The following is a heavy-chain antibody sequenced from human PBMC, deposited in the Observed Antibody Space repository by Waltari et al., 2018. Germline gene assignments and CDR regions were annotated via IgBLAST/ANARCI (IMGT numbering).Heavy chain of an antibody. CDR2: IRRKAYGGTT. J-gene: IGHJ3*02. D-gene: IGHD4-17*01. Sequence: EVQLVESGGGLVQPGRSLRLSCTASGFTFGDYAMSWVRQAPGKGLEWVGFIRRKAYGGTTEYAASVKGRFTISRDDSKSIAYLQMNSLKTEDTAVYYCTREEEGDYGDYAWGFAFDIWGQGTMVTVSS. CDR3: TREEEGDYGDYAWGFAFDI. V-gene: IGHV3-49*04. CDR1: GFTFGDYA.